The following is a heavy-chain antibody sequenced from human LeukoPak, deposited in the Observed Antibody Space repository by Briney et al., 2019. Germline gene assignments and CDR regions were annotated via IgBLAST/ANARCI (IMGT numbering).Heavy chain of an antibody. J-gene: IGHJ6*02. CDR1: GFTLSSYG. V-gene: IGHV3-30*18. Sequence: GGSPRLSCAASGFTLSSYGMHWVRQAPGKGPEWVALISYDGSNKYYADSVKGRFTIYRDNSKNTLYLQMNSLRAEDTAVYYCAKGYYDFWSGYYMPGGMDVWGQGTTVTVSS. CDR3: AKGYYDFWSGYYMPGGMDV. CDR2: ISYDGSNK. D-gene: IGHD3-3*01.